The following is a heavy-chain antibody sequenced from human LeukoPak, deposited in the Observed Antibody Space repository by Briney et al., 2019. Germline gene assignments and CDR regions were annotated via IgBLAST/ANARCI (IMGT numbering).Heavy chain of an antibody. CDR3: ARDICSGIGCYPRAPFDY. D-gene: IGHD2-15*01. J-gene: IGHJ4*02. CDR1: GFTFSSYG. V-gene: IGHV3-74*01. Sequence: GSLRLSCAASGFTFSSYGMHWVRQAPGKGLEWVSRMNSDGSNTNYADSVKGRFTISRDNAKNTLYLQMNSLRADDTAVYYCARDICSGIGCYPRAPFDYWGQGALVTVSS. CDR2: MNSDGSNT.